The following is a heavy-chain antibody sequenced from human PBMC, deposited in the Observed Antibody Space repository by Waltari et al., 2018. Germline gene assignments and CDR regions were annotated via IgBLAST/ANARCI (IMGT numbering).Heavy chain of an antibody. CDR2: TYYRSKWYN. V-gene: IGHV6-1*01. Sequence: QVQLQQSGPGLVQPSQTLSLTCATSGDSVSRNSVPWNWSRQSPSRGLEWLGRTYYRSKWYNDYALSVKSRITINPDTSKNQFSLQLKSVTPEDTALYYCTRESDFITAFDIWGQGTMVTVSS. J-gene: IGHJ3*02. D-gene: IGHD3-10*01. CDR1: GDSVSRNSVP. CDR3: TRESDFITAFDI.